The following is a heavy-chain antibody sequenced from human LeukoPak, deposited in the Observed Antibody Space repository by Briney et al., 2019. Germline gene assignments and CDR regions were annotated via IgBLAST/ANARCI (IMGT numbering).Heavy chain of an antibody. CDR1: GYSFTSYW. J-gene: IGHJ4*02. V-gene: IGHV5-51*01. D-gene: IGHD3-10*01. CDR3: TRQALWFGESYSDY. CDR2: IYPGDSDT. Sequence: RGESLKISRKGSGYSFTSYWIGWVRQMPGKGLEWMGIIYPGDSDTRYSPSFQGQVTISADKSISTAYLQWSSLKASDTAMYYCTRQALWFGESYSDYWGQGTLVTVSS.